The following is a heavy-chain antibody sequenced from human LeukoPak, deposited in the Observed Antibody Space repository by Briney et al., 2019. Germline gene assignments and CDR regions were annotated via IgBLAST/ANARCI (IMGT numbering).Heavy chain of an antibody. D-gene: IGHD3-22*01. Sequence: SGTLSLTCAVSGGCVGGDNWLSLVRQPPGKGLEWIGEVHHSGSTKYNPSLKSRLTISVDKSKNQFSLRLSSVTAADTAVYYCARRNYSDSTGYWNYWGQGTLVTVSS. CDR1: GGCVGGDNW. V-gene: IGHV4-4*02. J-gene: IGHJ4*02. CDR2: VHHSGST. CDR3: ARRNYSDSTGYWNY.